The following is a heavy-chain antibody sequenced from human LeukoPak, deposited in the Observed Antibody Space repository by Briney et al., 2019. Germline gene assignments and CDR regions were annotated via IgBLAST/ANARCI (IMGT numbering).Heavy chain of an antibody. V-gene: IGHV4-59*07. CDR3: ARVSGSYWVDY. Sequence: SDTLSLTCTVPGGSISSYYWSWIRQPPGKGLECIGYIYYSGSTNYNPSLKSRVTISVDTSKNQFSLKLSSVTAADTAVYYCARVSGSYWVDYWGQGTLVTVSS. CDR1: GGSISSYY. D-gene: IGHD1-26*01. J-gene: IGHJ4*02. CDR2: IYYSGST.